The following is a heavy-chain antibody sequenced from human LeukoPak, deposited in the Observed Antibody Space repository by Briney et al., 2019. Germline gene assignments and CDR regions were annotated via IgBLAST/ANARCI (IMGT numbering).Heavy chain of an antibody. CDR1: GFTFSSYA. V-gene: IGHV3-23*01. D-gene: IGHD3-22*01. Sequence: GGSLRLSCAASGFTFSSYAMSWVRQAPGKGLEWVSAISGSGGSTYYADSVKGRFTISRDNSKNTLYLQMNSLRAEDTAVYYCAKDGKLPSYYYDSSGYYFDYWGQGTLVTVSS. CDR2: ISGSGGST. CDR3: AKDGKLPSYYYDSSGYYFDY. J-gene: IGHJ4*02.